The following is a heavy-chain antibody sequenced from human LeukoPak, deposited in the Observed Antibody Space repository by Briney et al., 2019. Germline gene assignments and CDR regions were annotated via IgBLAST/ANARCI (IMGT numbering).Heavy chain of an antibody. J-gene: IGHJ6*03. CDR1: GGTFSSYA. CDR2: IIPIFGTA. Sequence: SVKVSCKASGGTFSSYANSWVRQAPGQGLEWMGGIIPIFGTANYAQKFQGRVTITADESTSTAYMELSSLRSEDTAVYYCARVFKSDIAARGYYYMDVWGKGTTVTVSS. V-gene: IGHV1-69*13. D-gene: IGHD6-6*01. CDR3: ARVFKSDIAARGYYYMDV.